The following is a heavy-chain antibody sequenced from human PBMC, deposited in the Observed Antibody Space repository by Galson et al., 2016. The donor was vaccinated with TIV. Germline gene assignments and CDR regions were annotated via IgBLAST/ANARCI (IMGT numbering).Heavy chain of an antibody. Sequence: SLRLSCAASGFTFSIFAMTWVRQAPGMGLEWVSAISGGGGSTYYADSVKGRFTVSRDNSKNTVFLKMNSLRAEDTAVYYCTKFPSSGFPYYYGLDVWGQGTTVTVSS. V-gene: IGHV3-23*01. D-gene: IGHD3-22*01. J-gene: IGHJ6*02. CDR2: ISGGGGST. CDR3: TKFPSSGFPYYYGLDV. CDR1: GFTFSIFA.